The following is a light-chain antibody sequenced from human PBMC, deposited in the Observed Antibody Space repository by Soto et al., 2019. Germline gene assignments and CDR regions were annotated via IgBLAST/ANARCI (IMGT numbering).Light chain of an antibody. J-gene: IGLJ2*01. CDR1: SSDIGGYNY. V-gene: IGLV2-14*01. Sequence: QSALTQPASVSGSPGQSITISCVGTSSDIGGYNYVSWYQQYPGKAPKLIIYEVSHRPSGVSNRFSGSKSGNTASLIISGLQAEDEADYYCSSRTYSSTVVFGGGTKLTVL. CDR3: SSRTYSSTVV. CDR2: EVS.